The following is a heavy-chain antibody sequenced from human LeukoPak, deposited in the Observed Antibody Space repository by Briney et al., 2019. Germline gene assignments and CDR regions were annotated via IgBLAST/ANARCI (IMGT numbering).Heavy chain of an antibody. J-gene: IGHJ4*02. CDR3: ARHVSGIYGARGDFDY. V-gene: IGHV4-59*08. Sequence: SEPLSLTCSVSGGSISNFYWSWIRPPPGKGLEWIGYIYSNGGTNYNPSLKSRVTMSVDTSKNQFSLKLNSVNAADTAVYYCARHVSGIYGARGDFDYWGQGALVTVSS. D-gene: IGHD4/OR15-4a*01. CDR1: GGSISNFY. CDR2: IYSNGGT.